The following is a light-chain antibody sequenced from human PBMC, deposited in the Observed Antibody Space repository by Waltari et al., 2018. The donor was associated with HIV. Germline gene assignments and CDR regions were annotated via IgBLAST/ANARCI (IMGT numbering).Light chain of an antibody. V-gene: IGLV1-44*01. J-gene: IGLJ2*01. CDR2: TNN. Sequence: QSVLTQPPSASGTPGQRVTISCSGSSSNIQVTRVNWYQQLPGTAPKLLIYTNNQRPSRVPDRFSGSKSGTSASLAISGLQSEDEADYYCVVWDDSLNGPVFGGGTKLTVL. CDR1: SSNIQVTR. CDR3: VVWDDSLNGPV.